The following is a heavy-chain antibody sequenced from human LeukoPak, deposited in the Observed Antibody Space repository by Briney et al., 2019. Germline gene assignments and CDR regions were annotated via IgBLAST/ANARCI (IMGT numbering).Heavy chain of an antibody. CDR1: GYTFTSYG. Sequence: ASVKVSCRASGYTFTSYGISWVRQAPGQGLEWMGWISAYNGNTNYAQKLQGRVTMTTDTSTSTAYMELRSLRSDDTAVYYCARDTYCSGGSCYSSFWFDPWGQGTLVTVSS. CDR3: ARDTYCSGGSCYSSFWFDP. V-gene: IGHV1-18*01. CDR2: ISAYNGNT. J-gene: IGHJ5*02. D-gene: IGHD2-15*01.